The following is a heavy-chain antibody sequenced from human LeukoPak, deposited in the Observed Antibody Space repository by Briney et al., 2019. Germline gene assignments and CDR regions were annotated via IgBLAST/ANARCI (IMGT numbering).Heavy chain of an antibody. CDR1: GGTFSSFA. Sequence: ASVKVSCKTSGGTFSSFAVSWVRQAPGQGLEWMGGVIPIFTTPTYAPNLQGRVTITADESTSTVQMELSSLIYEDTATYYCVRDGRAISWGQGTLVIVSS. D-gene: IGHD3-3*01. CDR2: VIPIFTTP. CDR3: VRDGRAIS. V-gene: IGHV1-69*13. J-gene: IGHJ5*02.